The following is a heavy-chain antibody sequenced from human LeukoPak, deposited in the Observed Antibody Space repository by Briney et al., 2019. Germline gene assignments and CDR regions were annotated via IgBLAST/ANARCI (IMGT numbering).Heavy chain of an antibody. V-gene: IGHV1-69*13. CDR1: GGTFSSYV. Sequence: ASVKVSCKASGGTFSSYVISWVRQAPGQGPEWMGGIIPIFGTANYAQKFQGRVTITADESTSTAYMELSSLRSEDTAVYYCASRLERYCSGGSCYPEDYWGQGTLVTVSS. CDR3: ASRLERYCSGGSCYPEDY. CDR2: IIPIFGTA. D-gene: IGHD2-15*01. J-gene: IGHJ4*02.